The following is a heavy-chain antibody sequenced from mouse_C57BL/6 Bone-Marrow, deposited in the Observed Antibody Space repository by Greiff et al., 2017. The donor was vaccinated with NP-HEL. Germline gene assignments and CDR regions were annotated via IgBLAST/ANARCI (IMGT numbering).Heavy chain of an antibody. CDR2: INPSSGYT. CDR1: GYTFTSYW. V-gene: IGHV1-7*01. CDR3: AREYWDPY. D-gene: IGHD4-1*01. Sequence: VQLQQSGAELAKPGASVKLSCKASGYTFTSYWMHWVKQRPGQGLEWIGYINPSSGYTKYNQKFKDKATLNADKTPSTAYMQLSSLTYEDSAVDYCAREYWDPYWGQGTLVTVSA. J-gene: IGHJ3*01.